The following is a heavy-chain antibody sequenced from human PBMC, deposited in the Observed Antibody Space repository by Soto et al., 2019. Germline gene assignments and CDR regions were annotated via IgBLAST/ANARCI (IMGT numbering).Heavy chain of an antibody. CDR3: ARGRYCSSISCYRGDWFDP. V-gene: IGHV3-48*01. CDR2: IDSSSSTI. CDR1: EFTFSNYG. D-gene: IGHD2-2*01. Sequence: GGSLRLSCEASEFTFSNYGMSWVRQAPGKGLEWVSAIDSSSSTIYYADSVKGRFTISRDNAKNSLYLQMSSLRAEDMAVYYCARGRYCSSISCYRGDWFDPWGQGTLVTVSS. J-gene: IGHJ5*02.